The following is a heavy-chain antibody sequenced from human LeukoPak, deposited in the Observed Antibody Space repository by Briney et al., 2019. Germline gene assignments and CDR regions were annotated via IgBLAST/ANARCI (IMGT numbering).Heavy chain of an antibody. V-gene: IGHV1-8*01. CDR1: GYTLSNYD. J-gene: IGHJ4*02. CDR2: INPKSGRT. CDR3: ARETPSRFFDY. Sequence: ASVKVSCKASGYTLSNYDINWVRQATGQGLEWLGWINPKSGRTGYAQKFQDRITITRNTSISTAYMELGSLGSEDTAVYFCARETPSRFFDYWGQGTLVTVSS. D-gene: IGHD4-23*01.